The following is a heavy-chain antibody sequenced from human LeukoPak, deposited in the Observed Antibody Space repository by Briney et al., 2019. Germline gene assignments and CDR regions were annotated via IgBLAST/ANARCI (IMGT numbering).Heavy chain of an antibody. CDR1: GFTFSSYS. V-gene: IGHV3-48*04. D-gene: IGHD7-27*01. J-gene: IGHJ3*02. CDR3: ARESVNWGVDAFDI. Sequence: PGGSLRLSCAASGFTFSSYSMNWVRQAPGKGLEWVSYISSSSSTIYYADSVKGRFTISRDNAKNSLYLQMNSLRAEDTAVYYCARESVNWGVDAFDIWGQGTMVTVSS. CDR2: ISSSSSTI.